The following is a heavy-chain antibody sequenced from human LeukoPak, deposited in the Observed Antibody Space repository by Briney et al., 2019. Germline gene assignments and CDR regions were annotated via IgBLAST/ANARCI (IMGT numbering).Heavy chain of an antibody. D-gene: IGHD2-2*01. CDR1: GYTFTGYY. V-gene: IGHV1-2*02. CDR3: ARGGIVVVPALGTFDY. J-gene: IGHJ4*02. Sequence: ASVKVSCKASGYTFTGYYMHWVRQAPGQGLEWMGWINPNSGGTNYAQKFQGRVTMTRDTSISTAYMELSRLRSDDTAVYYCARGGIVVVPALGTFDYWGQGTLVTVSS. CDR2: INPNSGGT.